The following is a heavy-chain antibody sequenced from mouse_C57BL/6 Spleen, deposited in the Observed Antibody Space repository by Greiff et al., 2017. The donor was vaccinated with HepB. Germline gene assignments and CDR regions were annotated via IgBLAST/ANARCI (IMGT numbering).Heavy chain of an antibody. CDR2: IYPGDGDT. Sequence: VQLQQSGPELVKPGASVKISCKASGYAFSSSWMNWVKQRPGKGLEWIGRIYPGDGDTNYNGKFKGKATLTADKSSSTAYMQLSSLTSEDSAVYFCGAQAPWFAYWGQGTLVTVSA. D-gene: IGHD3-2*02. V-gene: IGHV1-82*01. CDR1: GYAFSSSW. J-gene: IGHJ3*01. CDR3: GAQAPWFAY.